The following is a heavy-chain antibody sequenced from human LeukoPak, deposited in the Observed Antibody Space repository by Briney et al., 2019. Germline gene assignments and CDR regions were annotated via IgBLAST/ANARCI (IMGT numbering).Heavy chain of an antibody. CDR3: SESNGGSFDI. V-gene: IGHV3-15*01. CDR1: GFTFSNAW. J-gene: IGHJ3*02. D-gene: IGHD3-16*01. Sequence: GGSLRLSCVASGFTFSNAWMSWVRQAPGKGLEWLGRIKSKINGETTEYAAPVKDRFSISRDDSKNTVYLQMNSLKIEDTAVYYCSESNGGSFDIWGQGTMVTVSS. CDR2: IKSKINGETT.